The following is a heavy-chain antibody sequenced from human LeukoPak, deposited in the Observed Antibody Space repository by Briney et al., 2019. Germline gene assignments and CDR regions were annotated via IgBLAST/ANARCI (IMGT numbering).Heavy chain of an antibody. D-gene: IGHD4-11*01. CDR3: ARGDYSNDPPRAYYFDY. J-gene: IGHJ4*02. Sequence: SETLSLTCAVYGGSFSGYYWSWIRQPPGKGLEWIGEINHIGSTNYNPSLKCRVTISVDTSKNQFSLKLSSVTAADTAVYYCARGDYSNDPPRAYYFDYWGQGTLVTVSS. CDR1: GGSFSGYY. V-gene: IGHV4-34*01. CDR2: INHIGST.